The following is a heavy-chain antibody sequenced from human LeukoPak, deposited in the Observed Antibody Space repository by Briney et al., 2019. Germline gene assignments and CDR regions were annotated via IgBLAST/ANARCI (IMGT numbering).Heavy chain of an antibody. CDR3: ARSPTLYSSSWYRWFDP. D-gene: IGHD6-13*01. CDR2: IYHSGST. V-gene: IGHV4-38-2*02. CDR1: GGSIRSHY. Sequence: SETLSLTCTVSGGSIRSHYWSWIRQPPGKGLEWIGSIYHSGSTYYNPSLRSRVTISVDTSKNQFSLKLSSVTAADTAVYYCARSPTLYSSSWYRWFDPWGQGTLVTVSS. J-gene: IGHJ5*02.